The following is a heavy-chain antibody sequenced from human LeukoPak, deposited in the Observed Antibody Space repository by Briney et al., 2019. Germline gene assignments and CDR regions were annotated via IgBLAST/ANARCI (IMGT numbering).Heavy chain of an antibody. V-gene: IGHV3-53*01. D-gene: IGHD3-10*01. CDR3: ARSLRVRGVPDYMDV. Sequence: PGGSLRLSCAASGFTVSSNYMTWVRQAPGKGLEWVSVIYKNAITYYADTVKGRFTISRDNPKNTLYLQMNSLRADDTAVYYCARSLRVRGVPDYMDVWAKGPRSPSP. CDR2: IYKNAIT. CDR1: GFTVSSNY. J-gene: IGHJ6*03.